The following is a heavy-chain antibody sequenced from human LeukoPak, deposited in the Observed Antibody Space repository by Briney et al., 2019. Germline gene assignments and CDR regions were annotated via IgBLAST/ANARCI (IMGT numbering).Heavy chain of an antibody. CDR1: GGSISGYY. CDR3: ARRGSNYYDSSGYFLDPHFDY. D-gene: IGHD3-22*01. V-gene: IGHV4-4*09. Sequence: SETLSLTCTVFGGSISGYYWSWIRQPPGKGLEWIGYIHGTGNNNYNPSLKSRLTISLDTSKNQFSLKLKSVTAADTAVYYCARRGSNYYDSSGYFLDPHFDYWGQGRLVTVSS. J-gene: IGHJ4*02. CDR2: IHGTGNN.